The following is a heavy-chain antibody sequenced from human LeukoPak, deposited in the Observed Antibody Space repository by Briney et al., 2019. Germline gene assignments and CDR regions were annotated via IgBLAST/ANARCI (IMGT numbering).Heavy chain of an antibody. CDR2: ISYDGSNK. V-gene: IGHV3-30*03. CDR1: GFTFSSYG. D-gene: IGHD3-22*01. J-gene: IGHJ4*02. CDR3: ARESIVVVILYYFDY. Sequence: GRSLRLSCAASGFTFSSYGMHWVRQAPGKGLEWVAVISYDGSNKYYADSVKGRFTISRDNSKNTLYLQMNSLRAEDTAVYYCARESIVVVILYYFDYWGQGTLVTVSS.